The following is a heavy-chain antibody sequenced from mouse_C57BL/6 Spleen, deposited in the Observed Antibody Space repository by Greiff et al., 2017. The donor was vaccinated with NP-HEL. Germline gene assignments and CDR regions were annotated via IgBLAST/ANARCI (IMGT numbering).Heavy chain of an antibody. CDR2: IDPETGGT. CDR1: GYTFTDYE. V-gene: IGHV1-15*01. CDR3: TFIYYDYDRVDY. Sequence: QVQLQQSGAELVRPGASVTLSCKASGYTFTDYEMHWVKQTPVHGLEWIGAIDPETGGTAYNQKFKGKAILTADKSSSTAYMELRSLTSEDSAVYYCTFIYYDYDRVDYWGQGTTLTVSS. D-gene: IGHD2-4*01. J-gene: IGHJ2*01.